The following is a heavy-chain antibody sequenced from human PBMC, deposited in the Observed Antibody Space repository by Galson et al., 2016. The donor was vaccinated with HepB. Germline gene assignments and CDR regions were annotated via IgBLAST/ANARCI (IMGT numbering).Heavy chain of an antibody. D-gene: IGHD3-3*01. V-gene: IGHV4-59*08. Sequence: QPPGKGLEWIGYMYYSGNTNYNPSLEGRATISLDTSKNQFALKLRSVTAADTAVYYCARHVPGFDFWSGSQAWGQGTLVTVSS. CDR2: MYYSGNT. J-gene: IGHJ4*02. CDR3: ARHVPGFDFWSGSQA.